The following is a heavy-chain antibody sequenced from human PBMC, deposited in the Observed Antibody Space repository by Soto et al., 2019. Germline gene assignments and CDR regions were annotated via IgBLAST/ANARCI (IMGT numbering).Heavy chain of an antibody. D-gene: IGHD3-22*01. Sequence: PSETLSLTCTVSGDFISSYYWSWIRQPPGKGLEWIGYVYYSGSTNYNPSLKSRVTISVDTSKKQFSLQLRSVTAADPAVYFCAGGKSGYYPYFDNWGQGTLVTVSS. CDR1: GDFISSYY. V-gene: IGHV4-59*01. CDR3: AGGKSGYYPYFDN. CDR2: VYYSGST. J-gene: IGHJ4*02.